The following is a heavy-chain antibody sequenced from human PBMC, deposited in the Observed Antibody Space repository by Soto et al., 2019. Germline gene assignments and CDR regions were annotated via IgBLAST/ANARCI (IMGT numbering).Heavy chain of an antibody. D-gene: IGHD4-17*01. Sequence: EVQLEESGGGLVQPGGSLRLSCAASGFTFTNYDMIWIRQPPGKGLEWVSYISATSSVKQYADSVKGRFTISRDNAKNSLYLQMNSLTAEDTAVYYCARDIWDYGDNSFDPWGQGTLVIVSS. CDR1: GFTFTNYD. V-gene: IGHV3-48*01. J-gene: IGHJ5*02. CDR3: ARDIWDYGDNSFDP. CDR2: ISATSSVK.